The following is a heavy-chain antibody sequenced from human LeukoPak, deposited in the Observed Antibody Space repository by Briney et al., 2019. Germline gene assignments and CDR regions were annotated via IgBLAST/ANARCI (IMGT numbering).Heavy chain of an antibody. Sequence: SETLSLTCAVYGGSFSGYYWSWIRQPPGKGLEWIGEINHSGSTNYNPSLKSRVTISVDTSKNQFSLKLSSVTAADTAIYYCARDDSSGRMDVWGQGTTVTVSS. D-gene: IGHD3-22*01. CDR2: INHSGST. CDR1: GGSFSGYY. V-gene: IGHV4-34*01. CDR3: ARDDSSGRMDV. J-gene: IGHJ6*02.